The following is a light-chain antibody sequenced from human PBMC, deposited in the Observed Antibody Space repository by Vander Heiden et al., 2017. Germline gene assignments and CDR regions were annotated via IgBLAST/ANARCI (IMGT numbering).Light chain of an antibody. CDR2: GAS. J-gene: IGKJ3*01. V-gene: IGKV3-20*01. CDR3: QQDGSSLFT. CDR1: QSVSSSY. Sequence: EIVLTQSPGTLSLSPGERATLSCRASQSVSSSYLAWYQQKPGQAPRLLIYGASSSATGIPDRFSGSGSGTDFTLTISRLEPEDFAVYYCQQDGSSLFTFGPGTKVDIK.